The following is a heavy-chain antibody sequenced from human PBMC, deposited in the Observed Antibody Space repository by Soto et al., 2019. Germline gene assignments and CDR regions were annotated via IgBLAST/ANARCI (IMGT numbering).Heavy chain of an antibody. V-gene: IGHV1-46*01. J-gene: IGHJ6*02. CDR3: ARDTRCSSTSCYAAHYYYYYGMDC. CDR2: INPSGGST. CDR1: GYTFTSYY. D-gene: IGHD2-2*01. Sequence: ASVKVSCKASGYTFTSYYMHWVRQAPGQGLEWMGIINPSGGSTSYAQKFQGRVTMTRDTSTSTVYMELSSLRSEDTAVYYCARDTRCSSTSCYAAHYYYYYGMDCWGRVTTVTVSS.